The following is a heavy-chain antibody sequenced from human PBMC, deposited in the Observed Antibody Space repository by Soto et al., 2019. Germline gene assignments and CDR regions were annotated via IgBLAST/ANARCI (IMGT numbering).Heavy chain of an antibody. V-gene: IGHV4-34*01. D-gene: IGHD6-13*01. Sequence: PSETLSLTCAVYGGSFSGYYWSWIRQPPGKGLEWIGEINHSGSTNYNPSLKSRVTISVDTSKNQFSLKLSSATAADTAVYYCARGSSNANNWFDPWGQGTLVTVSS. CDR2: INHSGST. CDR3: ARGSSNANNWFDP. J-gene: IGHJ5*02. CDR1: GGSFSGYY.